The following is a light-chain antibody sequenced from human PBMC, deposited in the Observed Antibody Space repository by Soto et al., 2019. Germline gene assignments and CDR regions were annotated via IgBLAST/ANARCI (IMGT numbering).Light chain of an antibody. CDR1: SSNIGSNP. Sequence: QSVLTQPPSASGAPGQRVTISCSGSSSNIGSNPVNWYQQLPGTAPKLLIYTDNERPSGVPDRFSGSKSGTSASLAIGGLQSEDEADYYCATWDDSLSGPVFGAVTKLTVL. V-gene: IGLV1-44*01. J-gene: IGLJ3*02. CDR2: TDN. CDR3: ATWDDSLSGPV.